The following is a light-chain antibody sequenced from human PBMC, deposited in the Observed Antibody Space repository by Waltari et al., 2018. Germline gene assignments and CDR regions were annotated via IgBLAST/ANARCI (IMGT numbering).Light chain of an antibody. CDR1: QGIGDE. CDR2: GAS. V-gene: IGKV1-27*01. J-gene: IGKJ1*01. Sequence: IQMTQSPSSLSASTGARITVTCRASQGIGDELSWYQQKPGKAPTLLIYGASRLQTGVSFRFSGSGSGTDFTLTIHNLQPEDIATYYCQQDYTAPWTFGQGTKVEI. CDR3: QQDYTAPWT.